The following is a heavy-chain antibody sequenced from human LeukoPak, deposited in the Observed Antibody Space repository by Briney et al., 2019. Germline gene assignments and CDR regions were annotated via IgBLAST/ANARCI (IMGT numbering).Heavy chain of an antibody. Sequence: SETLSLTCTVSGGSISSHYWSWIRQPAGKGLEWIGRIYTSGSTNYNPSLKSRVTMSVDTSKNQFSLRLTSVTAADTAVYYCARVKWFSRTKFDAFDILGQGTMVTVSS. J-gene: IGHJ3*02. CDR3: ARVKWFSRTKFDAFDI. D-gene: IGHD2-2*01. CDR2: IYTSGST. V-gene: IGHV4-4*07. CDR1: GGSISSHY.